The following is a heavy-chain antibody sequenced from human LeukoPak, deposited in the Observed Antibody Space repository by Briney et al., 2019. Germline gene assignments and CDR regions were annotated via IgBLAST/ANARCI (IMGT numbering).Heavy chain of an antibody. CDR1: GFTFSSYA. D-gene: IGHD3-22*01. V-gene: IGHV3-64*01. Sequence: GGSLRLSCAASGFTFSSYAMHWVRQAPGKGLEYVSAISSNGGSTYYANSVKGRFTISRDNSKNTLYLQMGSLRAEDMAVYCCAREGYDSSGYYSRPFDYWGQGTLVTVSS. CDR2: ISSNGGST. CDR3: AREGYDSSGYYSRPFDY. J-gene: IGHJ4*02.